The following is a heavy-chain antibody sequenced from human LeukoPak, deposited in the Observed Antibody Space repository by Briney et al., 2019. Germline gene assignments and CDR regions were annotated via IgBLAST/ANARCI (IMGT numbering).Heavy chain of an antibody. J-gene: IGHJ5*02. Sequence: GSLRLSCAASGFMAWVRQAPGRGLEWVSLIYGDGTTFYTDSVKGRFTISRDNFKNTLYLQMSSLRPEDTALYYCARDRAGAQSWVALDPWGQGTLVTVSS. CDR2: IYGDGTT. V-gene: IGHV3-66*02. D-gene: IGHD3-10*01. CDR1: GF. CDR3: ARDRAGAQSWVALDP.